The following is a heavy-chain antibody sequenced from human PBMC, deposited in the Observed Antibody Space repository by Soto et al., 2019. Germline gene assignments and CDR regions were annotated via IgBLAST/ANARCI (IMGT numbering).Heavy chain of an antibody. Sequence: GGSLRLSCAASGFTFSSYGMHWVRQAPGKGLEWVAVISYDGSNKYYADSVKGRFTISRDNSKNTLYLQMNSLRAEDTAVYYCAKDGYCGGDCHYFDYWGQGTLLTVSS. J-gene: IGHJ4*02. CDR3: AKDGYCGGDCHYFDY. CDR2: ISYDGSNK. V-gene: IGHV3-30*18. CDR1: GFTFSSYG. D-gene: IGHD2-21*02.